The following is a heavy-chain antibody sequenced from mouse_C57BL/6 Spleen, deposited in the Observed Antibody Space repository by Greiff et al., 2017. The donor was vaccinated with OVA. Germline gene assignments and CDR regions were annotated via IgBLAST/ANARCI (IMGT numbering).Heavy chain of an antibody. Sequence: EVHLVESGGGLVKPGGSLTLSCAASGFTFSSYTMSWVRQTPEKRLEWVATISGGGGNTYYPDSVKGRFTISRDNAKNTLYLQMSSLRSEDTALYYCARRSYAMDYWGQGTSVTVSS. CDR1: GFTFSSYT. V-gene: IGHV5-9*01. CDR2: ISGGGGNT. J-gene: IGHJ4*01. CDR3: ARRSYAMDY.